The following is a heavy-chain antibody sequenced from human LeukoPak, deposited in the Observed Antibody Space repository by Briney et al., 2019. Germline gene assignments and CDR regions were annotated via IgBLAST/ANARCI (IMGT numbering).Heavy chain of an antibody. Sequence: GGSLRLSCAASGFTFDDYGMSWVRQAPGKGLEWVSGINWNGGSTGYADSVKGRFTISRDNAKNSLYLQMNSLRAEDTALYYCAKDFYSGSYYEYGYFDYWGQGTLVTVSS. V-gene: IGHV3-20*04. D-gene: IGHD1-26*01. J-gene: IGHJ4*02. CDR2: INWNGGST. CDR3: AKDFYSGSYYEYGYFDY. CDR1: GFTFDDYG.